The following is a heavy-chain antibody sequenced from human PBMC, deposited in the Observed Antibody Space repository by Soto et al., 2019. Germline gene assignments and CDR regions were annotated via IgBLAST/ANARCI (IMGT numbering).Heavy chain of an antibody. Sequence: VSCKFSVYTLTELSMHWVRQAPGKGREWMGGCDPEYGVTIYAQKFQRRVTMTDDTYTDPAYMELVSLRYEDTDVHYCPTTDSGSHNCFDSWGQGTLVTVSS. CDR1: VYTLTELS. J-gene: IGHJ5*01. D-gene: IGHD6-19*01. CDR3: PTTDSGSHNCFDS. CDR2: CDPEYGVT. V-gene: IGHV1-24*01.